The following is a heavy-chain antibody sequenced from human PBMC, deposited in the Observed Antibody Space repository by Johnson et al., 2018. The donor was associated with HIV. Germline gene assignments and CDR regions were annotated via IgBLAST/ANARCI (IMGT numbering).Heavy chain of an antibody. CDR2: ISYDGSNK. J-gene: IGHJ3*02. V-gene: IGHV3-30-3*01. D-gene: IGHD7-27*01. CDR1: GFTFSSYA. CDR3: ARDSRTGDGAFDI. Sequence: QVQLVESGGGVVQPGGSLRLSCAASGFTFSSYAMHWVRQAPGKGLEWVAVISYDGSNKYYADSVKGRFTISRDNSKNTLYLQMNSLRAEDTAVYYCARDSRTGDGAFDIWGQGTMVTVSS.